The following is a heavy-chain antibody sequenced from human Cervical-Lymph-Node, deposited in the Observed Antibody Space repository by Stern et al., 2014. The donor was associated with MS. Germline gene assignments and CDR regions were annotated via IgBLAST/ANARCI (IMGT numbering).Heavy chain of an antibody. CDR3: TREAIGHSGTFDF. J-gene: IGHJ4*02. Sequence: QMQLVQSGAEVKQPGSLVKVSCRASGGTFGSFGVNWVRQAPGTGLEWMCGIIPIFVTANYAQRFQGRVTITADDSTTTVYMELNSLTSDDTAVYFCTREAIGHSGTFDFWGQGTLVTVSS. V-gene: IGHV1-69*01. CDR2: IIPIFVTA. D-gene: IGHD5-12*01. CDR1: GGTFGSFG.